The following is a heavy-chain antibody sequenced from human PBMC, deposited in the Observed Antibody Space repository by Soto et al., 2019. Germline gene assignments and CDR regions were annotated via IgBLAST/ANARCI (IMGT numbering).Heavy chain of an antibody. D-gene: IGHD2-21*02. CDR1: GLTFSSHA. Sequence: PGVPLRVSCAASGLTFSSHARSWILQAPGKGLEWVSAISGSGGSTYYADSVKGRFTISRDNSKNTLYLQMNRLRAEDTAVYYCAKDLLAYCGGDCFDDAFDIWGQGTMVTVSS. V-gene: IGHV3-23*01. CDR2: ISGSGGST. CDR3: AKDLLAYCGGDCFDDAFDI. J-gene: IGHJ3*02.